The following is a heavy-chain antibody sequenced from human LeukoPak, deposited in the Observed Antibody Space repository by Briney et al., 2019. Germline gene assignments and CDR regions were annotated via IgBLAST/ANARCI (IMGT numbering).Heavy chain of an antibody. CDR3: ARSRQASGLLSS. J-gene: IGHJ5*02. V-gene: IGHV4-30-2*06. CDR1: GGAIASGGYS. Sequence: SETLSLTCTVSGGAIASGGYSWNWIRQSPGKGLEWIGCIYDRGPAYYNPSLKSRFTISVDGPKNQFFLNVTSLTAADTAVYYCARSRQASGLLSSWGQGTLVTVSS. CDR2: IYDRGPA. D-gene: IGHD3-10*01.